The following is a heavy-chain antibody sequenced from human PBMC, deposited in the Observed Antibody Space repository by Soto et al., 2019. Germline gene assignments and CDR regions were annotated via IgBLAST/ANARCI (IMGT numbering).Heavy chain of an antibody. CDR1: CDSINNTYW. D-gene: IGHD2-2*01. J-gene: IGHJ3*01. CDR3: GIAVYCTTANCWEDFHDYIIEV. CDR2: MFHTGGK. Sequence: SETLSLTCFVSCDSINNTYWCSWLRQAPGKGLEWIGEMFHTGGKSYMPSLMGRITPSVDTSKNHVSLKRTSGPDADTAVYYCGIAVYCTTANCWEDFHDYIIEVWVEGTGVT. V-gene: IGHV4-4*02.